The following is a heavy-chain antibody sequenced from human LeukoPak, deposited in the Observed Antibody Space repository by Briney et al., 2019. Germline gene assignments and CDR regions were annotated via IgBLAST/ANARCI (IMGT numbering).Heavy chain of an antibody. V-gene: IGHV3-30*18. CDR1: GFTFSSYG. CDR3: AKDYFDY. Sequence: GGSLRLSCAASGFTFSSYGMHWGRRAAGKGLEWVAVISYDGSNKYYADSVKGRFTISRDNSKNTLYLQMNSLRAEDTAVYYCAKDYFDYWGQGTLVTVSS. J-gene: IGHJ4*02. CDR2: ISYDGSNK.